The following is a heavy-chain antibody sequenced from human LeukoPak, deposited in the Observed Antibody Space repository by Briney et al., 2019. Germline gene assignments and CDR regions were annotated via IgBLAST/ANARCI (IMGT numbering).Heavy chain of an antibody. Sequence: GGSLRLSCAASGFTFSSYGMHWVRQAPGKGLEWVAFIRYDGSNKYYADPVKGRFTISRDNSKNTLYLQMNSLRAEDTAVYYCAKDGVEYSSSDFDYWGQGTLVTVSS. CDR3: AKDGVEYSSSDFDY. D-gene: IGHD6-6*01. CDR1: GFTFSSYG. CDR2: IRYDGSNK. V-gene: IGHV3-30*02. J-gene: IGHJ4*02.